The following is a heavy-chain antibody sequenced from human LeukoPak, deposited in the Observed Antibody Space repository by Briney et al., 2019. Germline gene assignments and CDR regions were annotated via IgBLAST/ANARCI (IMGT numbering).Heavy chain of an antibody. V-gene: IGHV3-30*18. D-gene: IGHD6-13*01. J-gene: IGHJ4*02. CDR1: GFTFRSYG. CDR2: ISYDGSNK. CDR3: AKARWSAALYYFDY. Sequence: PGGSLRLSCAASGFTFRSYGMHWVRQAPGKGLEWVAVISYDGSNKYYADSVKGRFTISRDNSKKTLYLQMNSLRAEDMAVYYCAKARWSAALYYFDYWGQGTLVTVSS.